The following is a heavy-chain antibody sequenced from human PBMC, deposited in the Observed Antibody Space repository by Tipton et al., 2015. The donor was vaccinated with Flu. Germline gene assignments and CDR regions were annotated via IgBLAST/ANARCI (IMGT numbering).Heavy chain of an antibody. J-gene: IGHJ5*02. CDR3: ARENPSSIYDIYRGDWFDP. D-gene: IGHD3-9*01. V-gene: IGHV1-69*01. CDR2: IIPIFGTA. Sequence: QSGPEVKKPGSSVKVSCKASGGTFSSYAISWVRQAPGQGLEWMGGIIPIFGTANYAQKFQGRVTITADESTSTAYMELSSLRSEDTAVYYCARENPSSIYDIYRGDWFDPWGQGTLVTVSS. CDR1: GGTFSSYA.